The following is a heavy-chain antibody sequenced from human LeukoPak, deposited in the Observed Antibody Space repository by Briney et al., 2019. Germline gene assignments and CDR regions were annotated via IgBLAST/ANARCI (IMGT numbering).Heavy chain of an antibody. J-gene: IGHJ6*03. CDR3: AKDQRGCSGGSCYPHYYYMDV. Sequence: PGGSLRLSCAASGFTLSSYAMSWVRQAPGKGLEWVSAISGSGGSTYYADSVKGRFTISRDNSKNTLYLQMNSLRAEDTAVYYCAKDQRGCSGGSCYPHYYYMDVWGKGTTVTVSS. V-gene: IGHV3-23*01. CDR1: GFTLSSYA. D-gene: IGHD2-15*01. CDR2: ISGSGGST.